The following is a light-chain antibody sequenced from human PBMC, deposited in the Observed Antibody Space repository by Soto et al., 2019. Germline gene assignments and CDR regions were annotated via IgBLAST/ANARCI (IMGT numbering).Light chain of an antibody. CDR2: EGS. CDR1: SSDVGSYNL. CDR3: LSYADTAYV. V-gene: IGLV2-23*01. Sequence: QSVLTQPASVSGSPGQSITISCTGTSSDVGSYNLVSWYQHHPGKTPKLMIYEGSRRPSGVSNRFSGSKSGNTAFLTVSGLQAEDEADYYCLSYADTAYVFGTGTKVTVL. J-gene: IGLJ1*01.